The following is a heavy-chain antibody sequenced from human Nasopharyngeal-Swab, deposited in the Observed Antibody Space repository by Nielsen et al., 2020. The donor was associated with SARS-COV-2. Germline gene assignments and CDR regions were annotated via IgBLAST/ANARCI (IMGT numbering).Heavy chain of an antibody. J-gene: IGHJ6*02. CDR1: GYSFTSYW. D-gene: IGHD6-13*01. CDR3: ARLNGGVAAAGYYYYYGMDV. CDR2: IDPSDSYT. Sequence: GESLKISCKGSGYSFTSYWISWVRQMPGKGLEWMGRIDPSDSYTNYSPSFQGHVTISADKSISTAYLQWSSLKASDTAMYYCARLNGGVAAAGYYYYYGMDVWGQGTTVTVSS. V-gene: IGHV5-10-1*01.